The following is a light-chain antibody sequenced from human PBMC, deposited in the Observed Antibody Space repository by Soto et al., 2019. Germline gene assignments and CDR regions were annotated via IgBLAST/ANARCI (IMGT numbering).Light chain of an antibody. V-gene: IGKV2-28*01. CDR3: MQSLQAPWT. Sequence: DIVMTQSPLSLPVSPGEPASISCRSSRSLLHSNGYNYLDWYLQKPGQSPQLLISLGSNRASGVPDRFSGSGSGTDFTLKISRVEAEDVGVYYCMQSLQAPWTFGQGSRVEIK. CDR1: RSLLHSNGYNY. J-gene: IGKJ1*01. CDR2: LGS.